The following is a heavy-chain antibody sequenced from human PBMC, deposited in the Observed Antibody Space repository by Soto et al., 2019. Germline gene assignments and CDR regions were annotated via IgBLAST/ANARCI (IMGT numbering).Heavy chain of an antibody. V-gene: IGHV3-23*01. Sequence: EVQLLESGGGLVQPGGSLRLSCAASGFTFSSYAMSWVRQAPGKGLEWVSAISGSGGSTYYADSVKGRFTISRDNSKNTLYLQMNSLTAEDTAVYYCAKSFLDFSSLSAFHLWGQGTMVTVSS. CDR3: AKSFLDFSSLSAFHL. CDR1: GFTFSSYA. CDR2: ISGSGGST. J-gene: IGHJ3*01.